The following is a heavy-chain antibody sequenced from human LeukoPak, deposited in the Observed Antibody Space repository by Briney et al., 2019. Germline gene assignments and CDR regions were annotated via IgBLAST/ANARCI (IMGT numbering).Heavy chain of an antibody. D-gene: IGHD3-10*01. V-gene: IGHV3-48*01. CDR2: ISSSSSTI. CDR1: GLTFSSHW. CDR3: ARDHPRLGWYFDL. Sequence: PGGSLRLSCAASGLTFSSHWMHWVRQAPGKGLEWVSYISSSSSTIYYADSVKGRFTISRDNAKNSLYLQMNSLRAEDTAVYYCARDHPRLGWYFDLWGRGTLVTVSS. J-gene: IGHJ2*01.